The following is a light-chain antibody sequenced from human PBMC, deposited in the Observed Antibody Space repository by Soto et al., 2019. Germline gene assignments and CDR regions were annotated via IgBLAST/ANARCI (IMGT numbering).Light chain of an antibody. CDR1: QSVSSN. V-gene: IGKV3-15*01. CDR3: QQSFTTPLT. J-gene: IGKJ4*01. CDR2: GAS. Sequence: EIVMTQSPATLSVSPGERATLSCRASQSVSSNLAWYQQKPGQAPRLLIYGASTRATGIPARFSGSGSGTEFTLTISSLQSEDFATYYCQQSFTTPLTFGGGTTVEIK.